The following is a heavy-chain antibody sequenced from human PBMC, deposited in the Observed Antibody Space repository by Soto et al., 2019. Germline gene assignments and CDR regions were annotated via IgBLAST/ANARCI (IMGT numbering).Heavy chain of an antibody. CDR2: ISGSGGST. D-gene: IGHD6-19*01. CDR1: GFTFSSYA. CDR3: AKGGRVAGTYYYGMDV. Sequence: PGGSLRLSCAASGFTFSSYAMSWVRQAPGKGLEWVSAISGSGGSTYYADSVKGRFTISRDNSKNTLYLQMNSLRAEDTAVYYCAKGGRVAGTYYYGMDVWGQGTTVTVSS. V-gene: IGHV3-23*01. J-gene: IGHJ6*02.